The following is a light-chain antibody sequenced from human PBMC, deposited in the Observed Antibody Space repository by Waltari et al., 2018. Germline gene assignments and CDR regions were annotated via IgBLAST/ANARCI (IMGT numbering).Light chain of an antibody. CDR3: MQARQTPWT. J-gene: IGKJ1*01. CDR1: QSLLHSSGYTF. CDR2: LVS. V-gene: IGKV2-28*01. Sequence: DIVMTQSPLSLPVSPGEPASISCRSSQSLLHSSGYTFLDWYLQKPGQSQQLLIYLVSNRASGVPERFSGSGSGTDFTLKISRVEAEYVGVYYCMQARQTPWTFGQGTKVEIK.